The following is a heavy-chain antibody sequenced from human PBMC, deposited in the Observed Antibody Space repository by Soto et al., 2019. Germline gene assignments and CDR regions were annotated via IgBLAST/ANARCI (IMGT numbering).Heavy chain of an antibody. D-gene: IGHD4-17*01. Sequence: EVQLLESGGGLVQPGESLRLSCAASGFTFSSYAMIWVRQAPGKGLEWVSVVSGSGGSTYYVDSVKGRFTISRDNSKNTPYLQMNSLRAEDTAVYYCANSVNRHYYYTMDVGGQGTTVTVSS. V-gene: IGHV3-23*01. CDR1: GFTFSSYA. CDR2: VSGSGGST. CDR3: ANSVNRHYYYTMDV. J-gene: IGHJ6*02.